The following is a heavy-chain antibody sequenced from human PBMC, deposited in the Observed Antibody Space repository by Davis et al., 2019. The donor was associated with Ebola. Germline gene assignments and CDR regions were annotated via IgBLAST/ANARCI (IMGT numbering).Heavy chain of an antibody. V-gene: IGHV3-74*01. J-gene: IGHJ5*02. Sequence: HTGGSLRLSCAASGFTFSSYWMHWVRHAPGKGLVWVSRINSDGSSTSYADSVKGRFTISRDNAKNTLYLQMNSLRAEDTAVYYCAREVICSGGSCYSGWFDPWGQGTLVTVSS. CDR1: GFTFSSYW. CDR2: INSDGSST. D-gene: IGHD2-15*01. CDR3: AREVICSGGSCYSGWFDP.